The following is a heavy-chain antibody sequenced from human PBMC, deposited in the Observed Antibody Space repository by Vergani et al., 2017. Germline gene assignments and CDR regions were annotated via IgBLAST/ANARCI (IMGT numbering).Heavy chain of an antibody. J-gene: IGHJ4*02. CDR3: AREESSTSYCNDY. V-gene: IGHV3-21*06. CDR2: ISSSSRYI. D-gene: IGHD2-2*01. CDR1: GFTFTSHS. Sequence: EVQLVESGGGLVQPGGSLRLSCAASGFTFTSHSMNWVRQAPGKGLEWVSSISSSSRYIYYSDSVKGRFTISRDNAKNSLFLQMNSLRAADTAVYYCAREESSTSYCNDYWGQGTLVTV.